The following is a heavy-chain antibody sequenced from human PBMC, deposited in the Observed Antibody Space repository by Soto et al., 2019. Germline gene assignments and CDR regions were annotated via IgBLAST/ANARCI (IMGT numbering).Heavy chain of an antibody. J-gene: IGHJ5*02. CDR2: MNPNSGNT. CDR1: GYTFTSYD. V-gene: IGHV1-8*01. CDR3: ARERSAAGTGWFDP. Sequence: QVQLVQSGAEVKKPGASVKVSCKASGYTFTSYDINWVRQATGQGLEWMGWMNPNSGNTGYAQKFQGRVTMTRNTSISTAYMELSSLRSEDTAVYFCARERSAAGTGWFDPWGQGTLVTVSS. D-gene: IGHD6-13*01.